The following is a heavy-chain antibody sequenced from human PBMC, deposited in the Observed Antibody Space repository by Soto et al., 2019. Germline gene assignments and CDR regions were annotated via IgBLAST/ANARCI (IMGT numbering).Heavy chain of an antibody. CDR3: VSQRTSVLTQAYCDY. Sequence: SETLSLTCTVSGGSVSNSNYYWGWIRQSPGKGLEWIGSVYYGGRSYSKSSVKSRVTISVDTPKNQFSLNLNSVTASDTAVYFCVSQRTSVLTQAYCDYWGPGALVTVSS. V-gene: IGHV4-39*01. CDR1: GGSVSNSNYY. J-gene: IGHJ4*02. D-gene: IGHD2-8*01. CDR2: VYYGGRS.